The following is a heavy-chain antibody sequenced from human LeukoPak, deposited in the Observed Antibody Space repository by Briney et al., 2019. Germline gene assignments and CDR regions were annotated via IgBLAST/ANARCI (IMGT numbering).Heavy chain of an antibody. Sequence: SETLSLTCTVSGGSISSGDYYWSWIRQPAGEGLEWIGYIYYSGSTYYNPSLKSRVTISVDTSKNQFSLKLSSVTAADTAVYYCARDNNDSSGYYYWYIDLWGRGTLVTVSS. CDR2: IYYSGST. D-gene: IGHD3-22*01. CDR3: ARDNNDSSGYYYWYIDL. V-gene: IGHV4-30-4*01. CDR1: GGSISSGDYY. J-gene: IGHJ2*01.